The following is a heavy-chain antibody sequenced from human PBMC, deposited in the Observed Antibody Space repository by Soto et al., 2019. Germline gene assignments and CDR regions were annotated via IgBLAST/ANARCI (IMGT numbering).Heavy chain of an antibody. CDR3: ARHSLGEGYNFDS. CDR2: VYYTGST. V-gene: IGHV4-59*01. J-gene: IGHJ4*02. Sequence: QVQLQESGPGLVTPSETLSLTCIVSGASISSYYWNWIRQPPGKGLEWLGYVYYTGSTKYNPSLQSRVTMSVDTSKNQLSLRLKSVTSADTAVYYCARHSLGEGYNFDSWGQGTQVTVS. CDR1: GASISSYY. D-gene: IGHD3-16*02.